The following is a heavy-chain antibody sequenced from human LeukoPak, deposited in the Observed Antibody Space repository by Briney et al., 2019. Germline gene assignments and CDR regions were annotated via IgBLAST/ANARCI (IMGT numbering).Heavy chain of an antibody. CDR3: ARKGYGDY. Sequence: GGSLRLSCAASGFTYSSYWMSWVRQAPGKGLEWVANIKEDGSEEYYVHSVKGRFTISRDNAKNALYLQMNSLRAEDTAVYYCARKGYGDYWGQGTLVTVSS. CDR2: IKEDGSEE. CDR1: GFTYSSYW. J-gene: IGHJ4*02. D-gene: IGHD5-12*01. V-gene: IGHV3-7*03.